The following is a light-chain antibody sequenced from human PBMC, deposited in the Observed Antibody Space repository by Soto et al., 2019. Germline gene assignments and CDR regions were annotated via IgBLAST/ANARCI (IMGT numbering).Light chain of an antibody. CDR2: GAS. Sequence: EIVLTQSPGTLSLSPGERATLPCRASQSVSSSYLAWYQQKPGQAPRLLIYGASSRATGIPDRFSGSGSGTDFTLTISRLEPEVFAVYYCQQYGSSPLFTFGPGTKVDIK. V-gene: IGKV3-20*01. J-gene: IGKJ3*01. CDR3: QQYGSSPLFT. CDR1: QSVSSSY.